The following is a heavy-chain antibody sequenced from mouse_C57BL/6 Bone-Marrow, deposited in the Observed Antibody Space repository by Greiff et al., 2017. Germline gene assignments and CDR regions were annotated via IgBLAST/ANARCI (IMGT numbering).Heavy chain of an antibody. J-gene: IGHJ3*01. CDR2: IDPSDSYT. Sequence: QVQLQQPGAELVMPGASVKLSCKASGYTFTSYWMHWVKQRPGQGLEWIGEIDPSDSYTNYNQKFKGKSTLTVDKSSSTAYMQLRSLTSEDSAVYYCAGGWFAYWGQGTLVTVSA. CDR1: GYTFTSYW. CDR3: AGGWFAY. V-gene: IGHV1-69*01.